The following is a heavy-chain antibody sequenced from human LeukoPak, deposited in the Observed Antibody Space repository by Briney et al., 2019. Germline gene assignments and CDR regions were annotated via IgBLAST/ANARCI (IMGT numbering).Heavy chain of an antibody. Sequence: ASVKVSCKASGYTFTGYYMHWVRQAPGQGLEWMGWINPNSGGTNYAQKFQGRVTMTRDTSISTAYMELSRLRSDDTAVYYCARVLHSGYRIAGHFDYWGQGTLVTVSS. V-gene: IGHV1-2*02. CDR2: INPNSGGT. CDR1: GYTFTGYY. D-gene: IGHD5-12*01. CDR3: ARVLHSGYRIAGHFDY. J-gene: IGHJ4*02.